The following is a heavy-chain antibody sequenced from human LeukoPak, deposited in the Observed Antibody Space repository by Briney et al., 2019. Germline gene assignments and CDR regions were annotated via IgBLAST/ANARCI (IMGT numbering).Heavy chain of an antibody. V-gene: IGHV3-48*04. CDR2: ISSSSSTI. D-gene: IGHD5-12*01. CDR3: AKDPQVQRWGYDWYFDL. J-gene: IGHJ2*01. CDR1: GFTFSGYS. Sequence: HPGGSLRLSCAASGFTFSGYSMNWVRQAPGKGLEWVSYISSSSSTIYYADSVKGRFTISRDNAKNSLYLQMNSLRAEDTALYYCAKDPQVQRWGYDWYFDLWGRGTLVTVSS.